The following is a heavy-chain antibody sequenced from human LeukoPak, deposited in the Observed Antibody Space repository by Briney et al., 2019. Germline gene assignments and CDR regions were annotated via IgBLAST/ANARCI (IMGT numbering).Heavy chain of an antibody. J-gene: IGHJ4*02. CDR1: GFTFSSYA. V-gene: IGHV3-23*01. CDR2: ISGSGGNT. CDR3: AKDQDIVVVPAAQD. Sequence: PGGSLRLSCAASGFTFSSYAMSWVRQAPGKGLEWVSAISGSGGNTYYADSVKGRFTISRDNSKNTLYLQMNSLRAEDTAVYYCAKDQDIVVVPAAQDWGQGTLVTVSS. D-gene: IGHD2-2*01.